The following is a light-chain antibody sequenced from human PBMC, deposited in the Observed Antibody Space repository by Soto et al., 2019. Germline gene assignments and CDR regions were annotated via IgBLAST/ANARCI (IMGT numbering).Light chain of an antibody. Sequence: SYELTQSPSVSVAPGKTARITCGGNNIGSKSVHWYQQKPGQAPVVVMYYDSDRPSGIPERFSGAKSGNTATLTISRVEAGDEADYYCQVWDKSSDHAVFGGGTQLT. CDR3: QVWDKSSDHAV. CDR2: YDS. V-gene: IGLV3-21*04. CDR1: NIGSKS. J-gene: IGLJ7*01.